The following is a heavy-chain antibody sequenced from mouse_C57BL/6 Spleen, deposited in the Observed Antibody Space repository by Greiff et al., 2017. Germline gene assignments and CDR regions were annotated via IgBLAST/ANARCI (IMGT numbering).Heavy chain of an antibody. Sequence: QVQLQQPGAELVMPGASVKLSCKPSAYPFTSYWMHWVKQRPGQGLEWIGEIDPSDSYTNYNQKFKGKSTLTVDKSTSTAYMQLSSLTSEDSAVYYCARHYYGSSFAYWGQGTLVTVSA. CDR2: IDPSDSYT. CDR1: AYPFTSYW. D-gene: IGHD1-1*01. J-gene: IGHJ3*01. V-gene: IGHV1-69*01. CDR3: ARHYYGSSFAY.